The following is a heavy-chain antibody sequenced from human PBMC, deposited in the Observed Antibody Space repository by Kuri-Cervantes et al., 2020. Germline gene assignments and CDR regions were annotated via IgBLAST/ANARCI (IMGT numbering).Heavy chain of an antibody. CDR1: GGSFSDYY. J-gene: IGHJ2*01. CDR3: ARDWRGSGDQYPFDL. D-gene: IGHD6-19*01. CDR2: IDQSGRT. V-gene: IGHV4-34*01. Sequence: SQTLSLTCEVFGGSFSDYYWNWIRQSPGEGLEWIGEIDQSGRTNYNPSLKSRVSFSIDTSKNQVSLKLTSATAADTAVYYCARDWRGSGDQYPFDLWGRGTLVTVSS.